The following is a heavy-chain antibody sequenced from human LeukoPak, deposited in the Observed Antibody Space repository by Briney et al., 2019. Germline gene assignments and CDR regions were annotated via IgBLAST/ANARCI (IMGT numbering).Heavy chain of an antibody. D-gene: IGHD3-22*01. CDR3: ARRSGSGLYDSSGPFDY. CDR1: GYTFTSYY. CDR2: INPSGGST. J-gene: IGHJ4*02. Sequence: ASVKVSCKASGYTFTSYYMHWVRQAPGQGLERMGIINPSGGSTNYAQKFQGRVTITADESTSTAYMELSSLRSEDTAVYYCARRSGSGLYDSSGPFDYWGQGTLVTVS. V-gene: IGHV1-46*01.